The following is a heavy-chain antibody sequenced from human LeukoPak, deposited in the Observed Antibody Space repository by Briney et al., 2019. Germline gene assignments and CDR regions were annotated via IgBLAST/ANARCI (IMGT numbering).Heavy chain of an antibody. CDR3: ARGDYYDGGGRNWFDP. CDR1: GDSMYSHY. CDR2: IHTSGTT. V-gene: IGHV4-4*07. Sequence: SETLSLTCSVSGDSMYSHYWSFIRQAAGTGLEWIGRIHTSGTTYYNPSLKSRVTLSIDTSMNQFSLRLTSVTAADTAVYYCARGDYYDGGGRNWFDPWGQGTLVTVSS. D-gene: IGHD3-3*01. J-gene: IGHJ5*02.